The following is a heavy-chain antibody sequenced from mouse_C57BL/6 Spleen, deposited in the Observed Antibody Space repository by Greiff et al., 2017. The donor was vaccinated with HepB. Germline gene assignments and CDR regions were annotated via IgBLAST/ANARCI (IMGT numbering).Heavy chain of an antibody. CDR1: GYTFTDYE. D-gene: IGHD1-1*01. V-gene: IGHV1-15*01. J-gene: IGHJ2*01. Sequence: QVQLKHSGAELVRPGASVTLSCKASGYTFTDYEMHWVKQTPVHGLEWIGAIDPETGGTAYNQKFKGKAILTADKSSSTAYMELRSLTSEDSAVYYCTRSSYPYWGQGTTLTVSS. CDR3: TRSSYPY. CDR2: IDPETGGT.